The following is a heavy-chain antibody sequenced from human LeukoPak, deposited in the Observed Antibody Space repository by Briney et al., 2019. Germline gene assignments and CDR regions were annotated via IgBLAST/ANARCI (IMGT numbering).Heavy chain of an antibody. V-gene: IGHV3-48*01. CDR3: AKDSPPG. Sequence: GGSLRLSCAASGFTFSSYDMNWVRQAPGKGLEWVSYISSSSSTMYYADSVKGRFTISRDNAKNSLSLQMNSLRAEDTGVYYCAKDSPPGWGQGTLVTVSS. CDR2: ISSSSSTM. J-gene: IGHJ4*02. CDR1: GFTFSSYD.